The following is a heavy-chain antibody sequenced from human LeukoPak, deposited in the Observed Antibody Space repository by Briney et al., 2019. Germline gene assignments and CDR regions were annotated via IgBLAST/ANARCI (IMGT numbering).Heavy chain of an antibody. CDR2: IIPILGIT. Sequence: SVKVSCKASGDTFSSYTITWVRQAPGQGLECMGSIIPILGITNYAQKFQGRVTLSADKSTSTVYMEVSSLRSEDTAVYYCARYHMATIKSPDYYSGMDVWGQGTTVTVSS. J-gene: IGHJ6*02. CDR1: GDTFSSYT. D-gene: IGHD5-24*01. V-gene: IGHV1-69*02. CDR3: ARYHMATIKSPDYYSGMDV.